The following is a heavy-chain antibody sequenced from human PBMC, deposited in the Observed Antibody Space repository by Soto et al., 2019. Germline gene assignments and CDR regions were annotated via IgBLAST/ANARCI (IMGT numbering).Heavy chain of an antibody. V-gene: IGHV4-38-2*01. CDR1: GYSISSGYY. CDR2: IYHSGST. CDR3: ARGKGDYDAYGMDV. J-gene: IGHJ6*02. D-gene: IGHD3-3*01. Sequence: SETLSLTCAVSGYSISSGYYWGWIRQPPGKGLEWIGSIYHSGSTYYNQSLKSRVTISVDTSKNQFSLKLSSVTAADTAVYYCARGKGDYDAYGMDVWGQGTTVTVSS.